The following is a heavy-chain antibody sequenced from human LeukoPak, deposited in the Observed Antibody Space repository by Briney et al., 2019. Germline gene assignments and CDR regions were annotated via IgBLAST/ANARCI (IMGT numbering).Heavy chain of an antibody. V-gene: IGHV4-38-2*02. Sequence: SETLSLTCSVSGYTITSGYYWGWIRQAPGKGLEWLGSVYYSGKPYYNPSLKSRVTISLERSKNQISLRLSSLTAADTGLYFCARDGTRASAGLMDAFDIWGQGTTVTVSS. CDR3: ARDGTRASAGLMDAFDI. CDR2: VYYSGKP. CDR1: GYTITSGYY. J-gene: IGHJ3*02. D-gene: IGHD3-16*01.